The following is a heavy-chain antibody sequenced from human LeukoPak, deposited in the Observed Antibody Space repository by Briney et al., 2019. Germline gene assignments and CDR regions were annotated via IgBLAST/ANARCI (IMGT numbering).Heavy chain of an antibody. Sequence: ASVKVSCKVSGYTLTELSRHWVRQAPGKGLEWMGGFDPEDGETIYAQKFQGRVTMTEDTSTDTACMELSSLRSEDTAVYYCATSGVGPTTTYFDYWGQGTLVTVSS. CDR3: ATSGVGPTTTYFDY. CDR2: FDPEDGET. D-gene: IGHD1-26*01. J-gene: IGHJ4*02. V-gene: IGHV1-24*01. CDR1: GYTLTELS.